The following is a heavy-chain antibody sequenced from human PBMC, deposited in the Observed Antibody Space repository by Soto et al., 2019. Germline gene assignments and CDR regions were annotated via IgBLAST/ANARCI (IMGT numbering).Heavy chain of an antibody. CDR2: ISSSSRTI. D-gene: IGHD4-17*01. CDR1: GFAFTTYS. Sequence: PGGPLRLSCFASGFAFTTYSMHWVCQTQGKGLEWLSYISSSSRTIYYADSVKGRFTISRDDAKNSLYLQMNSLRDDDTAVYFCARDGTVTYYWYFDLWGRGTLVTVSS. CDR3: ARDGTVTYYWYFDL. V-gene: IGHV3-48*02. J-gene: IGHJ2*01.